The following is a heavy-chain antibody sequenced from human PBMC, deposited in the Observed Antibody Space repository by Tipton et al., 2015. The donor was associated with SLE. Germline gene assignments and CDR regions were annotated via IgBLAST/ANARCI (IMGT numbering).Heavy chain of an antibody. D-gene: IGHD1-1*01. CDR1: GYTFVNYD. V-gene: IGHV1-8*01. Sequence: SGPEVKKPGASVRVSCEASGYTFVNYDINWVRQATGQGLEWMGWMNPNSGNTGYAQELQGRVTITTNTSISTSYMELTSLTSGDAAVYYCARGRMGTLTDAFDIWGQGTMVTVSS. J-gene: IGHJ3*02. CDR2: MNPNSGNT. CDR3: ARGRMGTLTDAFDI.